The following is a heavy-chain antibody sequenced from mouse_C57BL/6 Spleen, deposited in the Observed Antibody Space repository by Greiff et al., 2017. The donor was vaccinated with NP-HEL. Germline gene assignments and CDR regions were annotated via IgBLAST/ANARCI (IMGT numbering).Heavy chain of an antibody. CDR1: GYTFTGYW. Sequence: VQLQQSGAELMKPGASVKLSCKATGYTFTGYWIEWVKQRPGHGLEWIGEILPGSGSTNYNEKFKGKATFTADTSSNTAYMQLSSLTTEDSASYYCARGLNFYDYEGSYAMDYWGQGTSVTVSS. CDR3: ARGLNFYDYEGSYAMDY. D-gene: IGHD2-4*01. V-gene: IGHV1-9*01. J-gene: IGHJ4*01. CDR2: ILPGSGST.